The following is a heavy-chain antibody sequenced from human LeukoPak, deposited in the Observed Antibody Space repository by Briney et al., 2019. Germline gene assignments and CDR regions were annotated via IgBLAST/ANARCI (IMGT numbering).Heavy chain of an antibody. CDR3: ASSNAIPKYYFDY. V-gene: IGHV4-61*02. J-gene: IGHJ4*02. CDR2: IYTSGST. D-gene: IGHD2-8*01. CDR1: GGSISSGSYY. Sequence: SQTLSLTCTVSGGSISSGSYYWSWIRQPAGKGLEWIGRIYTSGSTNYNPSLKSRVTISVDTSKNQFSLKLSYVTAADTAVYYCASSNAIPKYYFDYWGQGTLVTVSS.